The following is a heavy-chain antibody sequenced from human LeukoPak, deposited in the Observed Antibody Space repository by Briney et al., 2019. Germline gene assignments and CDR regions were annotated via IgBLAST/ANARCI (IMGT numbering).Heavy chain of an antibody. CDR2: ISASGQYT. CDR3: AKDGSWGDYYCYFYPDV. V-gene: IGHV3-23*01. J-gene: IGHJ6*03. Sequence: GGSLRLSCEVSGFTFGNSAMSWVRQAPGKGLEWISGISASGQYTYTADSLKCRFRISRDNSKNTLYLQMNSLRAEDTALYYCAKDGSWGDYYCYFYPDVWGKGTTVTVSS. CDR1: GFTFGNSA. D-gene: IGHD3-16*01.